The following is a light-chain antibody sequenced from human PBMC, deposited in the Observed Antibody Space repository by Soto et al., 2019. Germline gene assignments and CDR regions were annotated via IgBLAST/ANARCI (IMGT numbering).Light chain of an antibody. V-gene: IGKV3-15*01. J-gene: IGKJ5*01. CDR2: GAS. CDR3: QQYDKWPIT. CDR1: QSVSSN. Sequence: EILMTQSPATLSVSPGERATLSCRASQSVSSNLAWYQQKPGLAPRLLIYGASTRATGVPARFSGSGSGTEYTLTISSLQSEDFAVYYCQQYDKWPITFGQGTRLEIK.